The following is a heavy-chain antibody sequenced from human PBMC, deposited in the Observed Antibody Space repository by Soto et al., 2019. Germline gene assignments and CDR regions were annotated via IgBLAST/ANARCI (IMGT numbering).Heavy chain of an antibody. V-gene: IGHV4-30-2*01. CDR3: ARAGAITHPFGH. Sequence: SETLSLTCAVSDDSISSGGYSWNCIRQPPGKGLEWIASIYHTGSTYYNPSLKSRVTISLDRSKNQFSLNLISVTAADTAVYYCARAGAITHPFGHWGRGTLVTVSS. CDR1: DDSISSGGYS. J-gene: IGHJ4*02. D-gene: IGHD3-10*01. CDR2: IYHTGST.